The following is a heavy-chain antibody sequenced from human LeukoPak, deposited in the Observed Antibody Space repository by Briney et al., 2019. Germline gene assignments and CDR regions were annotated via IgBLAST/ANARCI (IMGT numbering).Heavy chain of an antibody. CDR2: INPSGGST. V-gene: IGHV1-46*01. J-gene: IGHJ5*02. CDR1: GYTFTSYY. D-gene: IGHD3-22*01. CDR3: ARGSAITMIVVVIYGWFDP. Sequence: ASVKVSCKASGYTFTSYYMHWVRQAPGQGLEWMGIINPSGGSTSYAQKFQGRVTMTRDTSTSTVYMELSSLGSEDTAVYYCARGSAITMIVVVIYGWFDPWGQGTLVTVSS.